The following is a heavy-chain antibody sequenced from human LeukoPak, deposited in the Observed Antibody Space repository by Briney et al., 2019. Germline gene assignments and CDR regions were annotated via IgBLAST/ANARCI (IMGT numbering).Heavy chain of an antibody. CDR2: ILYDGSNT. V-gene: IGHV3-30*04. CDR1: GFTFSSFS. Sequence: PGGSLSLSCAASGFTFSSFSMHCFRQAPRKGLQWVALILYDGSNTYYDQSVKGRFTISSDNSKNPLYLQMKSLRAEDTAVYFCARGPPMYSYGSTAYHYDYCEYWGQGALVTVSS. D-gene: IGHD3-22*01. J-gene: IGHJ4*02. CDR3: ARGPPMYSYGSTAYHYDYCEY.